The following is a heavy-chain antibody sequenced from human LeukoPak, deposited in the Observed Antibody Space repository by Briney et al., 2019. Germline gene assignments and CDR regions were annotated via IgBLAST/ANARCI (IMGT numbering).Heavy chain of an antibody. CDR1: GFTFSDHY. CDR3: AREGAYLYCSSTSCPRGAFDI. Sequence: GGSLRLSCAASGFTFSDHYMDWVRQAPGKGLEWVGRTRNKANSYTTEYAASVKGRFTISRDDSKNSLYLQMNSLKTEDTAVYYCAREGAYLYCSSTSCPRGAFDIWGQGTMVTVSS. J-gene: IGHJ3*02. CDR2: TRNKANSYTT. D-gene: IGHD2-2*01. V-gene: IGHV3-72*01.